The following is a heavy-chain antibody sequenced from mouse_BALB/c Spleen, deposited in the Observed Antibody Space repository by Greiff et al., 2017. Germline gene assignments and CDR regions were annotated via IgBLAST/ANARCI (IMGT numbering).Heavy chain of an antibody. J-gene: IGHJ3*01. D-gene: IGHD1-1*01. CDR2: IRSKSNNYAT. CDR3: VRQSLRSSFAY. CDR1: GFTFNTYA. Sequence: EVKLVESGGGLVQPKGSLKLSCAASGFTFNTYAMNWVRQAPGKGLEWVARIRSKSNNYATYYADSVKDRFTISRDDSQSMLYLQMNNLKTEDTAMYYCVRQSLRSSFAYWGQGTLVTVSA. V-gene: IGHV10-1*02.